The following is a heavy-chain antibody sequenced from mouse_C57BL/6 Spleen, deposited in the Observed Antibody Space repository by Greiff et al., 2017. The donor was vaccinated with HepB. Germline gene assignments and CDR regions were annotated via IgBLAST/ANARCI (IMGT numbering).Heavy chain of an antibody. CDR2: IHPNSGST. D-gene: IGHD3-1*01. CDR3: ARSGWDYFDY. Sequence: QVQLQQPGAELVKPGASVKLSCKASGYTFTSYWMHWVKQRPGQGLEWIGMIHPNSGSTNYNEKFKSKATLTVDKSSSTAYMQISSLTSEDSAVYYCARSGWDYFDYWGQGTTLTVSS. V-gene: IGHV1-64*01. CDR1: GYTFTSYW. J-gene: IGHJ2*01.